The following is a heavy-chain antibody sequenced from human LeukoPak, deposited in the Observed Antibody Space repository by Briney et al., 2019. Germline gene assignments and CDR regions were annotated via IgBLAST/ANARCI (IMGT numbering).Heavy chain of an antibody. Sequence: AGGSLRLSCAASGFTFSDYYMSWIRQAPGKGLEFVSFISSSGTATYYADSVRGRFTVSRDNAKNSLYLQMNSLRVEDTAVYYCARETSWSFDSWGQGTLVPVSS. J-gene: IGHJ4*02. D-gene: IGHD2-2*01. CDR1: GFTFSDYY. CDR3: ARETSWSFDS. CDR2: ISSSGTAT. V-gene: IGHV3-11*01.